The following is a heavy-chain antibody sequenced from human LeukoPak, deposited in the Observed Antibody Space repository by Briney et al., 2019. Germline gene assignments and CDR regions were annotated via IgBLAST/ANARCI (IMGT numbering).Heavy chain of an antibody. J-gene: IGHJ4*02. D-gene: IGHD3-3*01. CDR1: GYTFTSYS. CDR3: ARDQRQISFDY. V-gene: IGHV7-4-1*02. CDR2: IDTNTGNP. Sequence: ASVKVSCKASGYTFTSYSMNWVRQAPGQGLEWMGWIDTNTGNPTYAQGFTGRFVFSLDTSVSTAYLQISSLKAEDTAFYYCARDQRQISFDYWGQGTLVTVSS.